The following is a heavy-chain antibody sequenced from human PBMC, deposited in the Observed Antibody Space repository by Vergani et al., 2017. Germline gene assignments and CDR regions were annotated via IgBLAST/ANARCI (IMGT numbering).Heavy chain of an antibody. J-gene: IGHJ3*02. D-gene: IGHD2-2*01. V-gene: IGHV1-2*02. CDR2: INPNSGGT. Sequence: QVQLVQSGAEVKKPGSSVKVSCKASGGTFSSYTISWVRQAPGQGLEWMGWINPNSGGTNYAQKFQGRVTMTRDTSISTAYMELSRLRSDDTAVYYCARAPTRIVVVPDDAFDIWGQGTMVTVSS. CDR3: ARAPTRIVVVPDDAFDI. CDR1: GGTFSSYT.